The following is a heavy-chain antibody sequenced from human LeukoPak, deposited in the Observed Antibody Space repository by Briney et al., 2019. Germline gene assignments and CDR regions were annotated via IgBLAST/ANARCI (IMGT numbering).Heavy chain of an antibody. CDR1: GGSFSGYY. V-gene: IGHV4-34*01. CDR2: INHSGST. Sequence: PSETLSLTCAVYGGSFSGYYWSWIRQPPGKGLEWIGEINHSGSTNYNPSLKSRVTISVDTSKNQFSLKLSSVTAADTAVYYCARHARAKMIVVVIRDYYFDYWGQGTLVTVSS. CDR3: ARHARAKMIVVVIRDYYFDY. J-gene: IGHJ4*02. D-gene: IGHD3-22*01.